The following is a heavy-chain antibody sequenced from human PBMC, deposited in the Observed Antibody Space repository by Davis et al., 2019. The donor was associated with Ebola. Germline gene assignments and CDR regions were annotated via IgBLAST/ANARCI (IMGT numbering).Heavy chain of an antibody. D-gene: IGHD5-24*01. V-gene: IGHV3-33*01. J-gene: IGHJ4*02. CDR1: GFTFSSYG. CDR3: AREGRGGRDGYHSDY. Sequence: PGGSLRLSCAASGFTFSSYGMHWVRQAPGKGLEWVAVIWYDGSNKYYADSVKGRFTISRDNSKNTLYLQMNSLRAEDTAVYYCAREGRGGRDGYHSDYWGQGTLVTVSS. CDR2: IWYDGSNK.